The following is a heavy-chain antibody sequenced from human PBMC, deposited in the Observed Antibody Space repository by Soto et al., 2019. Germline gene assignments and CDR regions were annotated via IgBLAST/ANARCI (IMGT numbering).Heavy chain of an antibody. Sequence: QVQLVESGGGVVQPGGSLTLSCAASGFTFNSYAMHWVRQAPRQGLEWVAVISCNGIDTYYADSVEGRVTISRDNSRKTVLLQMTSVRPEATAVFYCARDIARIRAPHHSSVGPGQWGQGPLVTVSS. CDR3: ARDIARIRAPHHSSVGPGQ. J-gene: IGHJ4*02. CDR1: GFTFNSYA. V-gene: IGHV3-30*04. CDR2: ISCNGIDT. D-gene: IGHD5-18*01.